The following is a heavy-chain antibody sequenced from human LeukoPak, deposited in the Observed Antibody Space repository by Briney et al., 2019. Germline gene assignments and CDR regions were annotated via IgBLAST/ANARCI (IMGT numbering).Heavy chain of an antibody. D-gene: IGHD2-21*02. J-gene: IGHJ6*03. Sequence: GGSLRLSCAASGFTFSSYAMSWVRQAPGKGLEWVSAISGSGGSTYYADSVKGRFTISRDNSKNTLYLQMNSLRAEDTAVYYCAKDYVVVAATSDYYMDVWGKGTTVTVSS. CDR1: GFTFSSYA. CDR3: AKDYVVVAATSDYYMDV. CDR2: ISGSGGST. V-gene: IGHV3-23*01.